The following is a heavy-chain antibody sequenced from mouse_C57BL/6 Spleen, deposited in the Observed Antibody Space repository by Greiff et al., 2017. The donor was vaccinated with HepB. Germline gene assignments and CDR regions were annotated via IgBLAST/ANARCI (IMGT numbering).Heavy chain of an antibody. J-gene: IGHJ4*01. CDR1: GYTFTDYN. CDR2: INPNNGGT. V-gene: IGHV1-22*01. D-gene: IGHD1-1*01. Sequence: EVQLQQSGPELVKPGASVKMSCKASGYTFTDYNMHWVKQSHGKSLEWIGYINPNNGGTSYNQKFKGKATLTVNKSSSTAYMELRSLTSEDSAVYYCAKILYYYGSSLYAMDYWGQGTSVTVSS. CDR3: AKILYYYGSSLYAMDY.